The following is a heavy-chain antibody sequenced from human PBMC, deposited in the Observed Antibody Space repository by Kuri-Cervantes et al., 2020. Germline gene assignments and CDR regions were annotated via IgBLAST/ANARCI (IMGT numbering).Heavy chain of an antibody. CDR3: ARDRTLYDSSGYYYPRGYGMDV. CDR1: GFTFSSYS. Sequence: GGSLRLSCAASGFTFSSYSMNWVRQAPGKGLEWVSYISSSSSTIYYADSVKGRFTISRDNAKNSLYLQMNSLRDEDTAVYYCARDRTLYDSSGYYYPRGYGMDVWGQGTTVTVSS. CDR2: ISSSSSTI. V-gene: IGHV3-48*02. J-gene: IGHJ6*02. D-gene: IGHD3-22*01.